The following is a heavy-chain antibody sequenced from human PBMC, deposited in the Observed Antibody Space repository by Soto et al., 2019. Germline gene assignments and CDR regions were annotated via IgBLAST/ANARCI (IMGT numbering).Heavy chain of an antibody. V-gene: IGHV4-30-2*01. CDR2: IYHSGST. J-gene: IGHJ4*02. D-gene: IGHD4-17*01. Sequence: QSLTCSVSGGSISSYCCSWIRQPPGKGLEWIGYIYHSGSTYYNPSLKSRVTISVDRSKNQFSLRLSSVTAADTAVYYCARRYGASFDYWGQANLVTVSS. CDR1: GGSISSYC. CDR3: ARRYGASFDY.